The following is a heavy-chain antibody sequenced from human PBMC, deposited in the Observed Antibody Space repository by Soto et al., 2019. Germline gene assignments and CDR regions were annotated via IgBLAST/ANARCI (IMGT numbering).Heavy chain of an antibody. CDR2: ISGSGGST. Sequence: EVQLLESGGGLVQPGGSLRLSCAASGFTFSSYAMSWVRQAPGKGLEWVSAISGSGGSTYYADSVKGRFTISRDNSKNTLYLHMNSLRAEDTAVYYCAKTYTYYDFWSGSSFDYWGQGTLVTVSS. J-gene: IGHJ4*02. D-gene: IGHD3-3*01. V-gene: IGHV3-23*01. CDR1: GFTFSSYA. CDR3: AKTYTYYDFWSGSSFDY.